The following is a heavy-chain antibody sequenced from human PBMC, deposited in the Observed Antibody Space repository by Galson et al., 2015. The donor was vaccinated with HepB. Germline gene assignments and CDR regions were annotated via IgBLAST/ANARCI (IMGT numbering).Heavy chain of an antibody. CDR1: GYTFTSYG. Sequence: SVKVSCKASGYTFTSYGISWVRQAPGQGLEWMGWISAYNGNTNYAQKLQGRVTMTTDTSTSTACMELRSLRSDDTAVYYCARDGYCSSTSCYKGDAFDIWGQGTMVTVSS. V-gene: IGHV1-18*01. J-gene: IGHJ3*02. CDR3: ARDGYCSSTSCYKGDAFDI. CDR2: ISAYNGNT. D-gene: IGHD2-2*03.